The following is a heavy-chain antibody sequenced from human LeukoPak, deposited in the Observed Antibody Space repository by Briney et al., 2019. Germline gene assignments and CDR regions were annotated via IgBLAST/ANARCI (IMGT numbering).Heavy chain of an antibody. D-gene: IGHD1-26*01. CDR3: ARVLSGSYSNWFDP. CDR2: ISHDGSKK. CDR1: GFTFSGYA. Sequence: PGTSLRLSCAASGFTFSGYAIHWVRQAPGKGLEWVAVISHDGSKKYYAASVTGRFTISRDNAKNSLYLQMNSLRAEDTAVYYCARVLSGSYSNWFDPWGQGTLATVSS. V-gene: IGHV3-30*04. J-gene: IGHJ5*02.